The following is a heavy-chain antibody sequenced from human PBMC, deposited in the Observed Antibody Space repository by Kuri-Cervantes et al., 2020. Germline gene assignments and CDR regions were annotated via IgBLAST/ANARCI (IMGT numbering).Heavy chain of an antibody. J-gene: IGHJ6*02. V-gene: IGHV4-34*01. CDR2: INHSGST. CDR3: AKAAYYDFWSGPPYYYYGMDV. D-gene: IGHD3-3*01. Sequence: SETLSPTCAVYGGSFIGYYWSWIRQPPGKGLEWIGEINHSGSTNYNPSLKSRVTISVDTSKNQFSLKLSSVTAADTAVYYCAKAAYYDFWSGPPYYYYGMDVWGQGTTVTVSS. CDR1: GGSFIGYY.